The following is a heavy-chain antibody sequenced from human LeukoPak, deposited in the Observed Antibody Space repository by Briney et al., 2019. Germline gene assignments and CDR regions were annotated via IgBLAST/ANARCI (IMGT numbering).Heavy chain of an antibody. CDR3: TTDLSDYGDYVDNQHDY. Sequence: GGSLRLSCAASGFTFSSYAMHWVRQAPGKGLEWVGRIKSKTDGGTTDYAAPVKGRFTISRDDSKNTLYLQMNSLKTEDTAVYYCTTDLSDYGDYVDNQHDYWGQGTLVTVSS. V-gene: IGHV3-15*01. CDR1: GFTFSSYA. D-gene: IGHD4-17*01. CDR2: IKSKTDGGTT. J-gene: IGHJ4*02.